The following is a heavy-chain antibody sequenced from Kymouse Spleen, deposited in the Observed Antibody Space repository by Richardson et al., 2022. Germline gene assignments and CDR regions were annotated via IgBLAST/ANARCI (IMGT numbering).Heavy chain of an antibody. CDR1: GGSFSGYY. CDR2: INHSGST. CDR3: ARECIAAAGYYYYYGMDV. J-gene: IGHJ6*02. Sequence: QVQLQQWGAGLLKPSETLSLTCAVYGGSFSGYYWSWIRQPPGKGLEWIGEINHSGSTNYNPSLKSRVTISVDTSKNQFSLKLSSVTAADTAVYYCARECIAAAGYYYYYGMDVWGQGTTVTVSS. D-gene: IGHD6-13*01. V-gene: IGHV4-34*01.